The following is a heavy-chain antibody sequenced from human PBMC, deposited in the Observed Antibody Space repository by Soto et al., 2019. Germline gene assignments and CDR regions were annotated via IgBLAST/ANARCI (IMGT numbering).Heavy chain of an antibody. J-gene: IGHJ1*01. CDR3: ARDFYGDYSSGKNFQT. V-gene: IGHV3-48*01. CDR1: GFTFSSYS. CDR2: ISSSSTI. Sequence: GGSLRLSCAASGFTFSSYSMNWVRQVPGKGLEWVSYISSSSTIYYADSVKGRFTISRDNAKNSLYLQMNSLRAEDTAVYYCARDFYGDYSSGKNFQTCGPGTLVTVSS. D-gene: IGHD4-17*01.